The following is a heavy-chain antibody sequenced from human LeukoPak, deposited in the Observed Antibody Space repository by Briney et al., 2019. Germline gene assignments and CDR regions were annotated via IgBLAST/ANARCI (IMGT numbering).Heavy chain of an antibody. Sequence: GGSLRLSCTASGFTFSSYSMNWVRQAPGKGLEWVSSISSGSTYIYYADSVKGRFTVSRDNAKNSLYLQMNSLRAEDTAVCYCARYSGGSGKVDYWGQGTLVTVSS. J-gene: IGHJ4*02. V-gene: IGHV3-21*01. CDR3: ARYSGGSGKVDY. CDR1: GFTFSSYS. CDR2: ISSGSTYI. D-gene: IGHD2-15*01.